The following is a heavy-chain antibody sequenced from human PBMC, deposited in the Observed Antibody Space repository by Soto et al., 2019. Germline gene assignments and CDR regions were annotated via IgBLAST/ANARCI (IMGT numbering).Heavy chain of an antibody. D-gene: IGHD3-10*01. CDR1: GFTFSSFA. Sequence: GGSLRLSCAASGFTFSSFAMLWVRQAPGKGLEWVSTITGGGGTTYYADSVKGRFTISRDNSRNTLYLHMNSLRAEDTALYYCDKDRWGVTPWTCVDNWGLGALVTVSS. V-gene: IGHV3-23*01. CDR3: DKDRWGVTPWTCVDN. J-gene: IGHJ4*02. CDR2: ITGGGGTT.